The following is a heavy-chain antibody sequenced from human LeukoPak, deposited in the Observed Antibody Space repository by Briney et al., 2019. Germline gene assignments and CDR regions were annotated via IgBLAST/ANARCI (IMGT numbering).Heavy chain of an antibody. D-gene: IGHD6-25*01. J-gene: IGHJ6*04. Sequence: ASVKVSCKASGYIFTIYDVTWMRQAPGQGLEWVAWISGSNGYTDSAQNLQGRVTLTTDTSTSTAYMELTSLRSDDTAVYYCARVAPAPPVPPAMEVGGKGTTVPVS. CDR3: ARVAPAPPVPPAMEV. CDR2: ISGSNGYT. CDR1: GYIFTIYD. V-gene: IGHV1-18*01.